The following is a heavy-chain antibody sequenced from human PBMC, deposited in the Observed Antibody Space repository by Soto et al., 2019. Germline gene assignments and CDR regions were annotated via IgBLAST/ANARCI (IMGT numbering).Heavy chain of an antibody. CDR1: GYTFTSYA. CDR3: ARGVEIFGVVTDNWFDP. J-gene: IGHJ5*02. D-gene: IGHD3-3*01. CDR2: INAGNGNT. V-gene: IGHV1-3*05. Sequence: QVQLVQSGAEEKKPGASVKVSCKASGYTFTSYAMHWVRQAPGQRLEWMGWINAGNGNTKYSQKFQGRVTITRDTSASTAYMELSSLRSEDTAVYYCARGVEIFGVVTDNWFDPWGQGTLVTVSS.